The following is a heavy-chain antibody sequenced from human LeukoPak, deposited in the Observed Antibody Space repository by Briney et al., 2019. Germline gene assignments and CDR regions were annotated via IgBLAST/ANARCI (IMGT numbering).Heavy chain of an antibody. D-gene: IGHD5-24*01. J-gene: IGHJ3*02. Sequence: SVKVSCKASGGTFSSYVISWVRQAPGQGLEWMGRIIPILGIPNYAQKFQGRVTISADKSTSTAYMELSSLRSEDTALFYCARDEAGDDSGAFDIWGQGTMVTVSS. CDR1: GGTFSSYV. CDR3: ARDEAGDDSGAFDI. V-gene: IGHV1-69*04. CDR2: IIPILGIP.